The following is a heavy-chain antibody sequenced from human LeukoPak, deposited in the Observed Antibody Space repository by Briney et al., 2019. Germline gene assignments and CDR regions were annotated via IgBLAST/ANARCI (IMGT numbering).Heavy chain of an antibody. CDR2: INPNSGGT. CDR3: ARSFPMVRGVIGFDP. D-gene: IGHD3-10*01. V-gene: IGHV1-2*02. Sequence: ASVKVSCKASGYTFTGYYMHWVRQAPGQGLEWRGWINPNSGGTNYAQKFQGRVTMTRDTSISTAYMELSRLRSDDTAVYYCARSFPMVRGVIGFDPWGQGTLVTVSS. J-gene: IGHJ5*02. CDR1: GYTFTGYY.